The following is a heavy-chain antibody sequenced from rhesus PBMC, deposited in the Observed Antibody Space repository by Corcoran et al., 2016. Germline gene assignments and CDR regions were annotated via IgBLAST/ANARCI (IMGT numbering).Heavy chain of an antibody. CDR2: ISIAGSTN. CDR3: ARVEYRNSLDV. J-gene: IGHJ5-2*02. CDR1: GFSFSDYY. Sequence: EVQLVESGGGLAKPGGSLRLSWAASGFSFSDYYRYWVRQAPGRGVGWFSGISIAGSTNYSADALTGIFTITGKNAKTTLYLQMDSLGAENAAVYYCARVEYRNSLDVWGRGVLVTVSS. V-gene: IGHV3S18*01. D-gene: IGHD4-23*01.